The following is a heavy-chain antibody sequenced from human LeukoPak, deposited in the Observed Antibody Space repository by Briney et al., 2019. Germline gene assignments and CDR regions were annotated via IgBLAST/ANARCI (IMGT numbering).Heavy chain of an antibody. CDR1: GGTFRSYA. J-gene: IGHJ5*02. V-gene: IGHV1-69*04. CDR3: ARVLRVLREDSLVA. D-gene: IGHD6-6*01. Sequence: SVKVSCQASGGTFRSYAIRWVRQAPGQGLEWMGRIIPILGIANYAQKFQGRVTMTRNHSISTAYMELSSLRSEDTAVYYCARVLRVLREDSLVAWGQGTLVTVSS. CDR2: IIPILGIA.